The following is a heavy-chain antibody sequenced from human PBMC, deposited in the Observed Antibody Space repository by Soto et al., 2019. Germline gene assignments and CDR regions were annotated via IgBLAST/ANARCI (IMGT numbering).Heavy chain of an antibody. CDR2: ISAYNGNT. D-gene: IGHD6-13*01. V-gene: IGHV1-18*01. CDR1: GYTFTSYG. J-gene: IGHJ4*02. CDR3: ASDLGAQIADY. Sequence: QVQLVQSGAEVKKPGASVKVSCKASGYTFTSYGISWVRQAPGQGLEWMGWISAYNGNTKYAQKRQGRVTMTTDTSTSTAHTALRTLRSDDTAVDYWASDLGAQIADYWRQATLVTVSS.